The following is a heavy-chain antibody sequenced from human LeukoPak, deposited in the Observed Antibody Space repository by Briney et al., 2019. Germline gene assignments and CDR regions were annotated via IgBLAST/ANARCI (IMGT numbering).Heavy chain of an antibody. CDR1: GYSFTSYW. V-gene: IGHV5-51*01. J-gene: IGHJ4*02. CDR2: INPGDSDS. D-gene: IGHD6-13*01. CDR3: ARHRFVGSSSCPGY. Sequence: GESLKISCKGSGYSFTSYWIGWARQMPGKGLEWMGIINPGDSDSRYSPSFQGQVTISADKSINTAYLQWSSVKASDTTMYYCARHRFVGSSSCPGYWGQGTLVTVSS.